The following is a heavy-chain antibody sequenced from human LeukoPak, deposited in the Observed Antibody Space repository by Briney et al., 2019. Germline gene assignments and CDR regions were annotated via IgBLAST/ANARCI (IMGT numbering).Heavy chain of an antibody. CDR1: GFTITNYA. Sequence: GGSLRLSCAASGFTITNYALSWVRQAPGKGLEWVAVISYDGSNKYYADSVKGRFTISRDNSKNTLYLQMNSLRAEDTAVYYCARDKWYYYGSGSYKAYYYYGMDVWGQGTTVTVSS. CDR3: ARDKWYYYGSGSYKAYYYYGMDV. CDR2: ISYDGSNK. J-gene: IGHJ6*02. D-gene: IGHD3-10*01. V-gene: IGHV3-30-3*01.